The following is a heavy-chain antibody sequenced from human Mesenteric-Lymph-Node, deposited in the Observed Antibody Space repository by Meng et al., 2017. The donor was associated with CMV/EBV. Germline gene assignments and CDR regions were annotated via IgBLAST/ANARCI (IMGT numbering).Heavy chain of an antibody. CDR3: ARAGATGTYFFLGLVV. V-gene: IGHV4-59*01. CDR1: GGSISSYY. D-gene: IGHD4-17*01. J-gene: IGHJ4*02. Sequence: SETLSLTCTVSGGSISSYYWSWIRQPPGKGLEWIGYIYYNGDTKYNPYLKSRVTMSLDTSKNQFSLNLTSVTAADTAVYYCARAGATGTYFFLGLVVWGQGAQVTVSS. CDR2: IYYNGDT.